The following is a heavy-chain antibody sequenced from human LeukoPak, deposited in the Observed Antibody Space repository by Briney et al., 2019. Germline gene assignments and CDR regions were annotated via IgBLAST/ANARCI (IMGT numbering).Heavy chain of an antibody. J-gene: IGHJ4*02. CDR2: FDPEDGET. D-gene: IGHD3-22*01. CDR3: ATGMGPDYYDSSGDGGY. V-gene: IGHV1-24*01. Sequence: ASVKVSCKVSGYTLTELSMHWVRQAPGKGLEWMGGFDPEDGETIYAQKFQGRVTMTEDTSTDTAYMELSSLRSGDTAVYYCATGMGPDYYDSSGDGGYWGQGTLVTVSS. CDR1: GYTLTELS.